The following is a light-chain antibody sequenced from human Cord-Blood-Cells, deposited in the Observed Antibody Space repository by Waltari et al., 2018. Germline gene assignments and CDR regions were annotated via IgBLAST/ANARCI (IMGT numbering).Light chain of an antibody. CDR3: QQRSNWPPALT. J-gene: IGKJ4*01. CDR2: DAS. Sequence: EIVLTQSSANLSLSPGESATLSCRASQSVSSYLAWYQQKPGQAPRLLIYDASNRATGIPARFSGSGSGTDFTLTISSLEPEDFAVYYCQQRSNWPPALTFGGGTKVEIK. V-gene: IGKV3-11*01. CDR1: QSVSSY.